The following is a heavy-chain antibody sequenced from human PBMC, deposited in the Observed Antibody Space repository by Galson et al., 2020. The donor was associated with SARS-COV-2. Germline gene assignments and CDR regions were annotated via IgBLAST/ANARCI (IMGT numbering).Heavy chain of an antibody. D-gene: IGHD6-19*01. V-gene: IGHV4-34*01. Sequence: SETLSLTCAVYGWSFSGYYWSWIRQPPGKGLEWIGEINHSGSTNYNPSLKSRVTISVDTSKNQFSLKLSSVTAADTAVYYCARGLDKYSSGWYYYYYYMDVWGKGTTVTISS. CDR3: ARGLDKYSSGWYYYYYYMDV. J-gene: IGHJ6*03. CDR2: INHSGST. CDR1: GWSFSGYY.